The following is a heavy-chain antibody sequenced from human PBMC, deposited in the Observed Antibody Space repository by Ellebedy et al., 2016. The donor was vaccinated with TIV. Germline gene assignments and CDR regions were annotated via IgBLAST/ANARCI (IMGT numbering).Heavy chain of an antibody. CDR1: GGSISSYY. Sequence: MPGGSLRLSCTVSGGSISSYYWSWIRQPPGKGLEWIGYIYSSGSTNYNPSLKSRVTISVDTSKNQFSLKLSSVTAADTPVYYCARARIAVAGTGFDYWGQGTLVTVSS. D-gene: IGHD6-19*01. J-gene: IGHJ4*02. CDR3: ARARIAVAGTGFDY. V-gene: IGHV4-59*01. CDR2: IYSSGST.